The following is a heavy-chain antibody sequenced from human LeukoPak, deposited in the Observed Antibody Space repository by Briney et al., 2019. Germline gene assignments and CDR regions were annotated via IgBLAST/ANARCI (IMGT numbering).Heavy chain of an antibody. J-gene: IGHJ4*02. D-gene: IGHD6-13*01. CDR2: ISSNTGKT. Sequence: ASVKVSCKASGYTFATYGFFWVRQAPGHGLEWMGWISSNTGKTDYAQKFQGRVTLTTDTSTSTAYMELRSLRPDDTALYYCAKVAGDRMDYWGQGTLLPVSS. CDR1: GYTFATYG. V-gene: IGHV1-18*01. CDR3: AKVAGDRMDY.